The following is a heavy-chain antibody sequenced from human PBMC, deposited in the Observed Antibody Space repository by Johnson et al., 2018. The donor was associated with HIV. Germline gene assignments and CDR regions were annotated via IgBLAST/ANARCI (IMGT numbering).Heavy chain of an antibody. V-gene: IGHV3-66*02. CDR1: GFTVSNNY. CDR2: IYSGGRT. J-gene: IGHJ3*02. Sequence: MQLVESGGGLVQPGGSLRLSCAASGFTVSNNYMTWVRQAPGKGLEWVSVIYSGGRTYYADSVKGRFTISRDNSRNTVYLQMSGLRSEDTAIYYCAKSGFSGSYQGAYDIWGQGTMVTVSS. D-gene: IGHD1-26*01. CDR3: AKSGFSGSYQGAYDI.